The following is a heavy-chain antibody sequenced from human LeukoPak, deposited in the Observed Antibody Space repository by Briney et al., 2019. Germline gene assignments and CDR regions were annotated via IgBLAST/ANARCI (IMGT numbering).Heavy chain of an antibody. D-gene: IGHD2-8*01. V-gene: IGHV4-59*01. CDR2: IYYSGST. J-gene: IGHJ4*02. Sequence: SETLSLTCTVSGGSISSYYWSWIRQPPGKGLEWIGYIYYSGSTNYNPSLKSRVTISVDTSKNQFSLKLSSVTAADTAVYYCAGGDRTNGVCYGYWGQGTLVTVSS. CDR3: AGGDRTNGVCYGY. CDR1: GGSISSYY.